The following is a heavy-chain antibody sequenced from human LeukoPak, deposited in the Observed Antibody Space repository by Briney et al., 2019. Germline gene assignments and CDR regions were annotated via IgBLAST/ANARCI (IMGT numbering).Heavy chain of an antibody. CDR2: ISYDGNNK. V-gene: IGHV3-30-3*01. D-gene: IGHD5-18*01. J-gene: IGHJ4*02. CDR1: GFSFSSYW. Sequence: GGSLRLSCGASGFSFSSYWMSWVRQAPGKGLEWVAVISYDGNNKYYADSVEGRFTISRDNLKNTLYLQMNSLRAEDTAAYYCARAIQLWSPFDYWGQGTLVTVSS. CDR3: ARAIQLWSPFDY.